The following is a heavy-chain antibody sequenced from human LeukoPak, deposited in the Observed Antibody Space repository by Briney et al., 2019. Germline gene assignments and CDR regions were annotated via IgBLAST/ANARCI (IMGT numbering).Heavy chain of an antibody. D-gene: IGHD1-26*01. CDR2: IYYSGST. J-gene: IGHJ4*02. Sequence: SETLSLTCTVSGGSISSYYWSWIRQPPGKELEWIGYIYYSGSTNYNPSLKSRVTISVDTSKNQFSLKLSSVTAADTAVYYCARRELGATYDYWGQGTLVTVSS. CDR1: GGSISSYY. V-gene: IGHV4-59*01. CDR3: ARRELGATYDY.